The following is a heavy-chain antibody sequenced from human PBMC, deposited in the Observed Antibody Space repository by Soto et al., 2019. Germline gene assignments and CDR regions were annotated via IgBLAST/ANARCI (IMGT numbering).Heavy chain of an antibody. Sequence: VQLVESGGGVVQPGGSLRLSCAASGFTFSNFVMHWVRQAPGKGLEWVAATSYDGKNKDYADSVKGRFTISRDNSKNTLYLQMNSLRHEDTAVYYCARERAIAATGIFYYWGQGTLVTVSS. CDR2: TSYDGKNK. J-gene: IGHJ4*02. D-gene: IGHD6-13*01. V-gene: IGHV3-30*04. CDR1: GFTFSNFV. CDR3: ARERAIAATGIFYY.